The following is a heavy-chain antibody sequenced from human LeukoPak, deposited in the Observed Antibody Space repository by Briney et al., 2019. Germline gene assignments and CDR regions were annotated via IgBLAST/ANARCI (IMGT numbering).Heavy chain of an antibody. CDR2: IREDGGQK. J-gene: IGHJ6*03. CDR1: GFTFSNYY. Sequence: GGSLTLSCTASGFTFSNYYMSWVRQAPGKGLEWVANIREDGGQKNYVDSVKGRFTISRDNGENSLSLQMNSLRAEDTAVYYCVREATVSFYYFYYRDVWGKGTSVTVS. CDR3: VREATVSFYYFYYRDV. V-gene: IGHV3-7*01. D-gene: IGHD4-11*01.